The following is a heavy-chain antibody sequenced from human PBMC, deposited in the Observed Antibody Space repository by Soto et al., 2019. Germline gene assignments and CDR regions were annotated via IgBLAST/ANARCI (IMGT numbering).Heavy chain of an antibody. CDR3: PRPSQLGNCSVTSGYYPPPGLYGMDV. Sequence: QVQLVQSGAEVKKPGSSVKVSCKASGGTFSSYAISWVRQAPGQGLEWMGGIIPIFGTANYAQKFQGRVTITADESRSKAKMELGGREPGTTALNYCPRPSQLGNCSVTSGYYPPPGLYGMDVWAKGPRSPSP. J-gene: IGHJ6*02. D-gene: IGHD2-2*01. CDR1: GGTFSSYA. V-gene: IGHV1-69*01. CDR2: IIPIFGTA.